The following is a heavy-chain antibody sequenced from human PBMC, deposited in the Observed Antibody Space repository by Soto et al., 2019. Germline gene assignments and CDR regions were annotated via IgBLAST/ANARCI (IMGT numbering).Heavy chain of an antibody. D-gene: IGHD2-21*02. J-gene: IGHJ4*02. V-gene: IGHV3-30*04. CDR2: ISCVGRNK. Sequence: SLRLSCSASGFLGSTYGMPWVRQAPGKGLKWVAVISCVGRNKHYADSVKGPFTISRDNSKSTLYVQMNSLRAEDTAVYYCARSYCGDDCALDHWGQGTLVTVSS. CDR3: ARSYCGDDCALDH. CDR1: GFLGSTYG.